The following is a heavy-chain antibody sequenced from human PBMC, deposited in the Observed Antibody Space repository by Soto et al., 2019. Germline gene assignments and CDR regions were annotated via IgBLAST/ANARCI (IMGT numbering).Heavy chain of an antibody. CDR2: IKSKIDGGTT. D-gene: IGHD3-16*02. Sequence: KGLEWVARIKSKIDGGTTDHAAPVVGRFTISRDDSKNTLYLQMNSLETEDTAVYYCTTYDYILGSDRYRWAYWGRGALVIVSS. CDR3: TTYDYILGSDRYRWAY. V-gene: IGHV3-15*01. J-gene: IGHJ4*02.